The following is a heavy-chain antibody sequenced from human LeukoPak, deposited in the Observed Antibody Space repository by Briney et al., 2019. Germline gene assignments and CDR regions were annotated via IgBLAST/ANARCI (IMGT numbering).Heavy chain of an antibody. Sequence: SVKVSCKASGGTFSSYAIRWVRQAPGQGLEWMGRIIPILGIANYAQKFQGRVTITADKSTSTAYMELSSLRSEDTAVYYCARDLGDSYGNDYWGQGTLVTVSS. CDR1: GGTFSSYA. CDR2: IIPILGIA. J-gene: IGHJ4*02. D-gene: IGHD5-18*01. V-gene: IGHV1-69*04. CDR3: ARDLGDSYGNDY.